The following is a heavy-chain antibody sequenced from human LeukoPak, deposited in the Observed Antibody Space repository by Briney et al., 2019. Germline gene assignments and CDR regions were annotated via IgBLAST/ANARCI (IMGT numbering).Heavy chain of an antibody. CDR1: EFTFSNYW. J-gene: IGHJ4*02. D-gene: IGHD3-16*01. V-gene: IGHV3-74*01. CDR3: ARVGGGSNTPFDC. Sequence: GGSLRLSCAASEFTFSNYWMHWVRQAPGKGLVWVSRINTDGSTTNYAASVKGRFTISRDNAKNTLYLQMNSLRAEDTAVYYCARVGGGSNTPFDCWGQGTLVTVSS. CDR2: INTDGSTT.